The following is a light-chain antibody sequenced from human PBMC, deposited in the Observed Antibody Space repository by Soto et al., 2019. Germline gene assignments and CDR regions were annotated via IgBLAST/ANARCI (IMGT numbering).Light chain of an antibody. CDR3: QQYNNWLGT. Sequence: EIVLTQSPGILSLSPGERATLSCRASQSVSSSYLAWYQQKPGQAPRLLIYGASTRATGIPARFSGSGSGTEFTLTISSLQSEDFAVYYCQQYNNWLGTFGQGTKVDIK. CDR2: GAS. V-gene: IGKV3-15*01. J-gene: IGKJ1*01. CDR1: QSVSSSY.